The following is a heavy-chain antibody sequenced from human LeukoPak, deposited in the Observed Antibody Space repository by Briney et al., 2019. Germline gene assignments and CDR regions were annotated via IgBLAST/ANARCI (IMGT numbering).Heavy chain of an antibody. CDR1: EYTLTSYA. CDR2: MNTKTGNP. V-gene: IGHV7-4-1*02. Sequence: GASVKVSCKASEYTLTSYAMHWVRQAPGQGLEWMGWMNTKTGNPTYAQGFTGRFVFSLDTSVNTVYLQISSLTAQDTAIYYCARDTDWFDSWGQGTLVTVSS. CDR3: ARDTDWFDS. J-gene: IGHJ5*01.